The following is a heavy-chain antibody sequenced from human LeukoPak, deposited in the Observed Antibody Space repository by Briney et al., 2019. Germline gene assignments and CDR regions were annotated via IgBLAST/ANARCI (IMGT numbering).Heavy chain of an antibody. V-gene: IGHV3-7*01. CDR3: ARVSPPLTYYYYYYYMDV. CDR1: GFIFSSYW. CDR2: IKQDGSEK. J-gene: IGHJ6*03. Sequence: GGSLRLSCAASGFIFSSYWMSWVRQAPGKGLEWVANIKQDGSEKYYVDSVKGRFTISRDNAKNSLYLQMNSLRAEDTAVYYCARVSPPLTYYYYYYYMDVWGKGTTVTVSS.